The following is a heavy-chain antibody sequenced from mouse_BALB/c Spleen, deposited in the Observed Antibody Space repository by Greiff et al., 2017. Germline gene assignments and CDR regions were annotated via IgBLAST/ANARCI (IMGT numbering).Heavy chain of an antibody. CDR2: ISNGGGST. CDR3: ARRYYGSSYWYFDV. Sequence: EVQVVESGGGLVQPGGSLKLSCAASGFTFSSYTMSWVRQTPEKRLEWVAYISNGGGSTYYPDTVKGRFTISRDNAKNTLYLQMSSLKSEDTAMYYCARRYYGSSYWYFDVWGAGTTVTVSS. D-gene: IGHD1-1*01. V-gene: IGHV5-12-2*01. CDR1: GFTFSSYT. J-gene: IGHJ1*01.